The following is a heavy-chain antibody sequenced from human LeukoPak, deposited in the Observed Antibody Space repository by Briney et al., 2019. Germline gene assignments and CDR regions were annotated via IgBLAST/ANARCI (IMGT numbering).Heavy chain of an antibody. CDR3: ARELHY. Sequence: PGGSLRLSCAASEFTVSSNYMSWVRQAPGKGLEWVSVIYSGGSTYYADSVKGRFTISRDNSKNTLYLQMNSLRTEDTAVYYCARELHYWGQGTLVTVSS. J-gene: IGHJ4*02. CDR2: IYSGGST. CDR1: EFTVSSNY. V-gene: IGHV3-53*01.